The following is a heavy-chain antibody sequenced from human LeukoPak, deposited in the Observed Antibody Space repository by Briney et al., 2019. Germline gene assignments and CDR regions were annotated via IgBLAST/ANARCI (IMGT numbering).Heavy chain of an antibody. V-gene: IGHV4-59*01. Sequence: SETLSLTCTVSGGSISSYYWSWIRQPPGEGLEWIGYIYYSGSTNYNPSLKSRVTISVDTSKNQFSLKLSSVTAADTAVYYCARDMYYYDSSGYYYVFDYWGQGTLVTVSS. D-gene: IGHD3-22*01. CDR3: ARDMYYYDSSGYYYVFDY. J-gene: IGHJ4*02. CDR1: GGSISSYY. CDR2: IYYSGST.